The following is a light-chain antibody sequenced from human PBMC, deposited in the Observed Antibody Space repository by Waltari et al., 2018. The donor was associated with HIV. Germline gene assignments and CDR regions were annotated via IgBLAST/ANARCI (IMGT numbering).Light chain of an antibody. V-gene: IGLV2-14*01. CDR3: SSYGSTVTSYV. Sequence: QSALTQPASVSGSPGQSLTISCVGVYDSVSWYHQHPGKAPKLMIFEVNYRPSGVSNRFSGSKSGNTASLTISGLQADDEADYYCSSYGSTVTSYVFGTGTRVNVL. J-gene: IGLJ1*01. CDR1: GVYDS. CDR2: EVN.